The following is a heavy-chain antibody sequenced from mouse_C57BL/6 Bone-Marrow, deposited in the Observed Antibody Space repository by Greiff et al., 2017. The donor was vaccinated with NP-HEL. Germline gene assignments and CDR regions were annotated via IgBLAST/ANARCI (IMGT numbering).Heavy chain of an antibody. CDR3: ARNYGSSYGD. CDR1: GYTFTSYW. Sequence: QVQLQQPGAELVMPGASVKLSCKASGYTFTSYWMHWVKQRPGQGLEWIGEIDPSDSYTNYNQKFKGKSTLTVDKSSSTAYMQLSSLTSEDSAVYYCARNYGSSYGDWGQGTLVTVSA. CDR2: IDPSDSYT. D-gene: IGHD1-1*01. V-gene: IGHV1-69*01. J-gene: IGHJ3*01.